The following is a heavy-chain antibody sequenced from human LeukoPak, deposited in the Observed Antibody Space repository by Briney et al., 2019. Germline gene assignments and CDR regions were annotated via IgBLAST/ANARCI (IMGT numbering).Heavy chain of an antibody. CDR2: IKQDGSEK. CDR1: GFXFSSYW. V-gene: IGHV3-7*05. D-gene: IGHD2-8*02. Sequence: GGSLRLSCAASGFXFSSYWISWVRQAPGKGLEWVANIKQDGSEKYYVDSVKGRFTISRDNAKNSLYLQMNSLRAEDTAVYYCARYWDFDFWGQGTLVTVSS. J-gene: IGHJ4*02. CDR3: ARYWDFDF.